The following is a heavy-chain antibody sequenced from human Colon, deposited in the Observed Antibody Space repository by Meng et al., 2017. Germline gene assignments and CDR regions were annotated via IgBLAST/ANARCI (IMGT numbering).Heavy chain of an antibody. CDR1: GFTFSDYG. Sequence: EVRLLESGGGLVQPGESLRRSCAASGFTFSDYGMSWVRQAPGKGPEWVSAITGRATRTYYADSVQGRFTISRDNPTNTVYLQMTSLTAEDTGVYYCATINWSDYEDYWGQGVLVTVSS. J-gene: IGHJ4*02. CDR2: ITGRATRT. V-gene: IGHV3-23*01. D-gene: IGHD1-1*01. CDR3: ATINWSDYEDY.